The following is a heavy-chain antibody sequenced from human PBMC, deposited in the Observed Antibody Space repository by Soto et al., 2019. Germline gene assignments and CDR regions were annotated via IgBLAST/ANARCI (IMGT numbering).Heavy chain of an antibody. D-gene: IGHD1-7*01. J-gene: IGHJ3*02. V-gene: IGHV4-31*03. Sequence: SETLSLTCTVSGGSISSGGYYWSWIRQHPGKGLEWIGYIYYSGSTYYNPSLKSRVTISVDTSKNQFSLKLSSVTAADTAVYYCARGAGTERGDVFEIWGKGTMVTVSS. CDR2: IYYSGST. CDR1: GGSISSGGYY. CDR3: ARGAGTERGDVFEI.